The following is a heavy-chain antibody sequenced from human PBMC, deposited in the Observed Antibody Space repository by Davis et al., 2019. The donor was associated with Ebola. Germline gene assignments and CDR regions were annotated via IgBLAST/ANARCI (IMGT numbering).Heavy chain of an antibody. D-gene: IGHD3-10*01. CDR2: IDPSDSYT. J-gene: IGHJ4*02. CDR1: GYSFTSYW. CDR3: VRLRGVFNTNGNFYFDF. V-gene: IGHV5-10-1*01. Sequence: GGSLRLSCKGSGYSFTSYWISWVRQMPGKGLEWMGRIDPSDSYTNYSPSFQGHVTIPADKSISTAFLQWSSLTPSDTAMYYCVRLRGVFNTNGNFYFDFWGQGTLVTVSS.